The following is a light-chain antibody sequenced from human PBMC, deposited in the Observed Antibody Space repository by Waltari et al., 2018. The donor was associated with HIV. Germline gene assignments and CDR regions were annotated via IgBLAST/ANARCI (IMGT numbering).Light chain of an antibody. Sequence: QSVLTQPPSVSAAPGQKVTISCSGSTSNIGNNYVSWYQRLPGTAPKLLIYDTGTRPSGIPDRCSGSKPGTSATLGITGLQTGDEADYDCGTWDSSLSAVVFGTGTKVTVL. CDR3: GTWDSSLSAVV. CDR2: DTG. J-gene: IGLJ1*01. V-gene: IGLV1-51*01. CDR1: TSNIGNNY.